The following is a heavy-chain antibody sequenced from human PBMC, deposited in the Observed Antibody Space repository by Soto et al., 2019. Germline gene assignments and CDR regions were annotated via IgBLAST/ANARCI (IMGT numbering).Heavy chain of an antibody. CDR2: ISGSGGST. Sequence: GESLKISCAASGFTFSSYAMSWVRQAPGKGLEWVSAISGSGGSTYYADSVKGRFTISRDNSKNTLYLQMNSLRAEDTAVYYCAKEGIGMVRGVYYYYMDVWGKGTTVTVSS. CDR3: AKEGIGMVRGVYYYYMDV. D-gene: IGHD3-10*01. CDR1: GFTFSSYA. V-gene: IGHV3-23*01. J-gene: IGHJ6*03.